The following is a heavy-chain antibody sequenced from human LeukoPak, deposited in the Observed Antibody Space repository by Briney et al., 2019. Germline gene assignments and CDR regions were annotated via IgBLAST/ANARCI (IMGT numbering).Heavy chain of an antibody. CDR2: ISAYNGNT. CDR3: ARGYDFWSGYQRWFDP. J-gene: IGHJ5*02. CDR1: GYTFTSYG. V-gene: IGHV1-18*01. D-gene: IGHD3-3*01. Sequence: ASVKVSCKASGYTFTSYGISWVRQAPGQGLEWMGWISAYNGNTNYAQKLQGRVTMTTDTSTSTAYMELRSLRSDDTAVYYCARGYDFWSGYQRWFDPWGQGTLVTVSS.